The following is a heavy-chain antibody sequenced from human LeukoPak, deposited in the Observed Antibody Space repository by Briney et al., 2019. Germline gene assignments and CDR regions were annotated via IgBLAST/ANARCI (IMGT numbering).Heavy chain of an antibody. CDR3: ARMDDFWSGYFDY. CDR1: GGSISSYY. J-gene: IGHJ4*02. Sequence: SETLSLTCTVSGGSISSYYWSWIRQPPGKGLEWIGYIYYSGSTNYSPSLKSRVTISVDTSKNQFSLKLSSVTAADTAVYYCARMDDFWSGYFDYWGQGTLVTVSS. V-gene: IGHV4-59*01. CDR2: IYYSGST. D-gene: IGHD3-3*01.